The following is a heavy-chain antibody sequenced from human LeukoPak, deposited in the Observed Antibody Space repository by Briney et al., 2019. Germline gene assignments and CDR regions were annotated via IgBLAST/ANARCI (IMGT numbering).Heavy chain of an antibody. CDR2: ISSSSNYI. V-gene: IGHV3-21*01. J-gene: IGHJ4*02. D-gene: IGHD6-13*01. Sequence: PGGSLRLSCAASGFTFSSYAMSWVRQAPGKGLEWVSSISSSSNYIYYADSVKGRFTISRDTAKNSLYLQMNSLRAEDTAVYYCARGAPTRTYSSSWSVYWGQGTLVTVSS. CDR3: ARGAPTRTYSSSWSVY. CDR1: GFTFSSYA.